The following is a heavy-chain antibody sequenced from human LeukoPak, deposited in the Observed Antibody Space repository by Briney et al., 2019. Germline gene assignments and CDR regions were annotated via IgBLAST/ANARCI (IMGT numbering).Heavy chain of an antibody. J-gene: IGHJ4*02. CDR2: IRSKPNSYTT. CDR3: TRQDCSGGSCSYVDY. Sequence: GGSLRLSCAASGFTFSGFYMHWVRQASGKGLEWVGLIRSKPNSYTTVYAASVQGRFTISRDDSKNTAHLQMSSLKAEDTAVYYCTRQDCSGGSCSYVDYWGQGTLVTVSS. D-gene: IGHD2-15*01. CDR1: GFTFSGFY. V-gene: IGHV3-73*01.